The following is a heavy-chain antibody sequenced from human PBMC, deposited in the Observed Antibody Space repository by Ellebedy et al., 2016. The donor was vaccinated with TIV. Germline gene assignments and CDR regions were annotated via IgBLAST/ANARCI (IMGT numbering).Heavy chain of an antibody. CDR1: GFTFSSYS. J-gene: IGHJ6*02. Sequence: PGGSLRLSCAASGFTFSSYSMNWVRQAPGKGLEWVSYISSSSSTIYYADSVKGRFTISRDNAKNSLYLQMNSLRDEDTAVYYCASLADCGGDCFFGPYYYGMDVWGQGTTVTVSS. V-gene: IGHV3-48*02. CDR2: ISSSSSTI. D-gene: IGHD2-21*02. CDR3: ASLADCGGDCFFGPYYYGMDV.